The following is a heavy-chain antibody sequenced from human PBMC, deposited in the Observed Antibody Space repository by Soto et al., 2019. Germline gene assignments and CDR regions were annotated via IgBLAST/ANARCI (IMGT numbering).Heavy chain of an antibody. V-gene: IGHV4-31*03. J-gene: IGHJ5*02. CDR3: AGARQYYDCEFDP. CDR1: GDSISRGAYY. D-gene: IGHD3-22*01. CDR2: ISNRGRT. Sequence: QVQLQESGPGLVKPSQTLSLTCTVSGDSISRGAYYWTWIRQHPGKGLEWIGYISNRGRTYYNPSLKSRLTISLDTSKNQFSLKLTSVTAADTAMYYWAGARQYYDCEFDPWGHGTLVTVSS.